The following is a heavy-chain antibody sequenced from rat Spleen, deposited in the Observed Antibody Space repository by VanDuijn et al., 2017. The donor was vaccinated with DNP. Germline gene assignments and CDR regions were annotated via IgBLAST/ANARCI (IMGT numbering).Heavy chain of an antibody. V-gene: IGHV5-22*01. CDR1: GFTFSGYW. J-gene: IGHJ2*01. CDR3: ARQTPFYYYSSYMSPDY. D-gene: IGHD1-2*01. Sequence: EVQLVETGGGLVQPRRSLKLSCVVSGFTFSGYWMFWVRQAPNKGLEWVASISYEGSSTYYGDSVKGRFTISRDNAKNTQYLQMDSLRSEDTATYYCARQTPFYYYSSYMSPDYWGRGVMVTVSS. CDR2: ISYEGSST.